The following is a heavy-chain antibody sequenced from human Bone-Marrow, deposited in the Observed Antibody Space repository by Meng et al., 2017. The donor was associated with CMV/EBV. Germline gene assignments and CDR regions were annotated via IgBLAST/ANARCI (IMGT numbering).Heavy chain of an antibody. CDR2: IKPNRGGT. CDR1: RYTFTVYD. J-gene: IGHJ4*02. CDR3: ARGGGYSSSWTLGY. V-gene: IGHV1-2*02. D-gene: IGHD6-13*01. Sequence: GELVQAGPSVNKPGAALKVSSQHSRYTFTVYDRHCVGQAPGQELEWMGWIKPNRGGTNYAQKFQGRVTMTRDTSISTAYMGLSRLRSDDTAVYYCARGGGYSSSWTLGYWGQGTLVTVSS.